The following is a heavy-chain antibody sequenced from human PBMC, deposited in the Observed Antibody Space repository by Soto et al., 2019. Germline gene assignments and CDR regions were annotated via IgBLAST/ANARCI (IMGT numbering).Heavy chain of an antibody. CDR2: IKKDESEQ. D-gene: IGHD2-2*01. Sequence: VGSLRLSCTASGFTFSDYWMSWVRHFPGRGLEWVANIKKDESEQYYVDSVKGRFTISRDNAKNSLYLQMDNLRAEDTAVYYCAAYCSSITCTPFHGYAWGQGTLVTVSS. J-gene: IGHJ5*02. CDR1: GFTFSDYW. CDR3: AAYCSSITCTPFHGYA. V-gene: IGHV3-7*03.